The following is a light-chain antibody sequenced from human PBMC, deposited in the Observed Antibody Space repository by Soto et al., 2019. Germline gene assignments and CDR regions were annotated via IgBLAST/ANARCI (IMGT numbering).Light chain of an antibody. CDR3: QQYGSSIT. J-gene: IGKJ5*01. CDR1: QNISNY. CDR2: GAS. V-gene: IGKV3-20*01. Sequence: IVLTQSPATLSLSPGIRATLSCRASQNISNYLIWYQQKPGQAPRLLIYGASSRATGIPDRFSGSGSGTDFTLTISRLEPEDFAVYYCQQYGSSITFGQGTRLEIK.